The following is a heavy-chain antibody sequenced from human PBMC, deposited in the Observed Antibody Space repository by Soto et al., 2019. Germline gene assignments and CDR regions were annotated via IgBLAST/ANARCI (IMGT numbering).Heavy chain of an antibody. J-gene: IGHJ5*02. V-gene: IGHV4-39*01. CDR1: GGSIRTSPFY. Sequence: SETLSLTCSVSGGSIRTSPFYWAWIRRPPGKGLEWIGSVYYSGTTYRNPSLKSRATIFVDTSKNQFSLRLSSVTAADTAPYSCAHIRDYSNYGWFDPWGQGSLVTV. CDR2: VYYSGTT. CDR3: AHIRDYSNYGWFDP. D-gene: IGHD4-4*01.